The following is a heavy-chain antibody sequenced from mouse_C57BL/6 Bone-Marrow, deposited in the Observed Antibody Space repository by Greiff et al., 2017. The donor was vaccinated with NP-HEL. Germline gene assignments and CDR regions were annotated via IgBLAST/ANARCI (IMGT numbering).Heavy chain of an antibody. Sequence: VQLQQSGPELVKPGASVKISCKASGYTFTDYYMNWVKQSHGKSLEWIGDINPNNGGTSYNQKFKGKATLTVDKSSSTAYMGLRSLTSEDSAVYYCARDRYYYGSSYEWFAYWGQGTLVTVSA. J-gene: IGHJ3*01. CDR3: ARDRYYYGSSYEWFAY. CDR2: INPNNGGT. D-gene: IGHD1-1*01. CDR1: GYTFTDYY. V-gene: IGHV1-26*01.